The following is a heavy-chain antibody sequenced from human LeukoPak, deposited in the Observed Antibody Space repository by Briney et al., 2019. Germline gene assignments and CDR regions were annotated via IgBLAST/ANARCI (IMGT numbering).Heavy chain of an antibody. Sequence: ASETLSLTCTVSGGSISGWYWSWIRQPPGKGLEWIGYIYDNGNTNYNPSLKSRVTMSVDTSKNQFSMKLGSVTAADTATYYCARETRLTGFFGGLGFNYWGQGTLVTVSS. CDR2: IYDNGNT. J-gene: IGHJ4*02. CDR3: ARETRLTGFFGGLGFNY. V-gene: IGHV4-59*01. CDR1: GGSISGWY. D-gene: IGHD3-16*01.